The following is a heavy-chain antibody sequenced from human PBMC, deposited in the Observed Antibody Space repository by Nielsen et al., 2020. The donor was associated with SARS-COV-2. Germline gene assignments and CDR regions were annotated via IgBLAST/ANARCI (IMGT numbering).Heavy chain of an antibody. CDR3: ARVGLDISGYPASFDI. D-gene: IGHD3-22*01. CDR2: IYYSGST. V-gene: IGHV4-59*13. Sequence: SATLSLTCTVSGCSFSSYYWSWIRQLPGKGLEWIWYIYYSGSTNYNPSLKSRVTISVDMSKNQFSLKLSSVTAADTAVYYCARVGLDISGYPASFDIWGQGAMVTVSS. CDR1: GCSFSSYY. J-gene: IGHJ3*02.